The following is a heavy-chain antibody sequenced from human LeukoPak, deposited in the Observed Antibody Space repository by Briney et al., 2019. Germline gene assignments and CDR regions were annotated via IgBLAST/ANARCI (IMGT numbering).Heavy chain of an antibody. Sequence: PGGSLRLPCAASGFTFTSYWMHWVRQAPGKGLVWVSSICGGGDTTYYADSVKGRFTISRDTSKNTLYLQMDGLRAEDMATYYCAKGRGGSCYSGLDSWGQGTLVTVSS. D-gene: IGHD2-15*01. CDR3: AKGRGGSCYSGLDS. CDR2: ICGGGDTT. J-gene: IGHJ4*02. V-gene: IGHV3-23*01. CDR1: GFTFTSYW.